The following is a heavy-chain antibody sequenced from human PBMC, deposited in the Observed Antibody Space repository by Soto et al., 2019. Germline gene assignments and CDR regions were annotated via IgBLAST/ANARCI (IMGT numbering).Heavy chain of an antibody. D-gene: IGHD2-2*01. CDR3: ASLGYCITTTCFEAYWYHYGMDV. J-gene: IGHJ6*02. Sequence: GGSLRLSCTASGFTVSSNFMNWVRQAPGKGLEWVSVIYSGGSTYYADSVKGRFTISRDNSKNTMYLQMSSLRAEDTAVYYCASLGYCITTTCFEAYWYHYGMDVWGQGTTVTVSS. CDR2: IYSGGST. CDR1: GFTVSSNF. V-gene: IGHV3-53*01.